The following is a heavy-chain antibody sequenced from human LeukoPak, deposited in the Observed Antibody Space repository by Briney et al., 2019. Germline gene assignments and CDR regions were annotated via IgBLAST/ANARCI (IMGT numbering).Heavy chain of an antibody. D-gene: IGHD2-15*01. Sequence: ASETLSLTCTVSGGSISSSSYYWGWIRQPPGKGLEWIGYIYYSGSTNYNPSLKSRVTISVDTSKNQFSLKLSSVTAADTAVYYCARDAPKYCSGGSCYLRYYYYYMDVWGKGTTVTVSS. CDR3: ARDAPKYCSGGSCYLRYYYYYMDV. CDR1: GGSISSSSYY. J-gene: IGHJ6*03. V-gene: IGHV4-61*01. CDR2: IYYSGST.